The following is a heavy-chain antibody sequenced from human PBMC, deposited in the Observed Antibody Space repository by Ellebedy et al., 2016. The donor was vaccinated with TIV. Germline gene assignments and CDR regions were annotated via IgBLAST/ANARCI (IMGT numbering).Heavy chain of an antibody. CDR2: LWSDGSNK. Sequence: GESLKISXAASGFTSSSYVMHWVRQAPGKGLEWVAVLWSDGSNKAYADSVKGRFTISRDTSKNTLYLQMNSLRAEDTAVYYCARHDYGSGSYYSPEFDYWGQGTLVTVSS. J-gene: IGHJ4*02. CDR3: ARHDYGSGSYYSPEFDY. D-gene: IGHD3-10*01. V-gene: IGHV3-33*01. CDR1: GFTSSSYV.